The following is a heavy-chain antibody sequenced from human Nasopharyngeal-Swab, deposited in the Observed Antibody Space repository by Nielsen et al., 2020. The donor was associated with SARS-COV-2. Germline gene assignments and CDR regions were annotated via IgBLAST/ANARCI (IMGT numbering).Heavy chain of an antibody. J-gene: IGHJ3*02. CDR2: ISCDGSNK. D-gene: IGHD1-1*01. Sequence: GESLKISCAASGFTFSSYGMHWVRQAPGKGLEWVAVISCDGSNKYYADSVKGRFTISRDNSKNTPYLQMNSLRAEDPAVYYCAKGGGTTGTVGLDIWGQGTMVTVSS. CDR3: AKGGGTTGTVGLDI. CDR1: GFTFSSYG. V-gene: IGHV3-30*18.